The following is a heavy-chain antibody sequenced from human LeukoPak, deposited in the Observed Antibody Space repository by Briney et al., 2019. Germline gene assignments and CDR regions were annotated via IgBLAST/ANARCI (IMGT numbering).Heavy chain of an antibody. D-gene: IGHD3-10*01. CDR1: GFTFSSYG. J-gene: IGHJ6*04. CDR2: IWYDGSNK. Sequence: GRSLRLSCAASGFTFSSYGMHWVRQAPGKGLEWVAVIWYDGSNKYYADSVEGRFTISRDNSKNTLYLQMNSLRAEDTAVYYCARDVVRGVIYYYYGMDVWGKGTTVTVSS. CDR3: ARDVVRGVIYYYYGMDV. V-gene: IGHV3-33*01.